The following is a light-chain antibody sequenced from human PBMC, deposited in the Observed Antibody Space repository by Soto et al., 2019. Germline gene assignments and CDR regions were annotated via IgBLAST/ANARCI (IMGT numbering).Light chain of an antibody. V-gene: IGKV3-15*01. J-gene: IGKJ1*01. CDR3: QQSNNWPWT. CDR2: DAS. Sequence: VLMAHSPATLAVSPGEIATLSFRASQSVSGKLAWYQQKPGQAPRLLIYDASTRATGIPARFSGSGSGTEFTLTIRSLQSEDFAVYYCQQSNNWPWTFGQGTKVDIK. CDR1: QSVSGK.